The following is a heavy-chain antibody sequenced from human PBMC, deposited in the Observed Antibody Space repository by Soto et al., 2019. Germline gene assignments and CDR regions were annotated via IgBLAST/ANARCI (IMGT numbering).Heavy chain of an antibody. CDR1: GGSISSGGYY. CDR2: IYYSGST. V-gene: IGHV4-31*03. D-gene: IGHD2-8*02. CDR3: ARGTGGYEFVFDY. Sequence: QVQLQESGPGLVKPSQTLSLTCTFSGGSISSGGYYWSWIRQHPGKGLEWIGYIYYSGSTYYNPSLKSRVTVSVDTFKSQFYLKLGSVTAADAAGYYCARGTGGYEFVFDYWGEGTLVTVAS. J-gene: IGHJ4*02.